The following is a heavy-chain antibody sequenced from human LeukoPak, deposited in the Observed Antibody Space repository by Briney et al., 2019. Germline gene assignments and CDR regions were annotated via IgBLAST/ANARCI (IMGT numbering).Heavy chain of an antibody. CDR1: GGSFSGYY. Sequence: PSETLSLTCAVYGGSFSGYYWGWIRQPPGKGLEWIGSIYYSGSTYYNPSLKSRVTISVDTSKNQFSLKLSSVTAADTAVYYCARDTPPPSLTERGYFDYWGQGTLVTVSS. V-gene: IGHV4-34*01. CDR2: IYYSGST. D-gene: IGHD3-9*01. CDR3: ARDTPPPSLTERGYFDY. J-gene: IGHJ4*02.